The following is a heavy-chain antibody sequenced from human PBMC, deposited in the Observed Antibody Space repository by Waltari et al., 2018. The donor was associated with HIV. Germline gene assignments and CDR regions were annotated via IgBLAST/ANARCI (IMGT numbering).Heavy chain of an antibody. CDR3: ARELKQLSPQDYDSPPRGFDI. CDR1: GGTFSSYA. V-gene: IGHV1-69*12. J-gene: IGHJ3*02. D-gene: IGHD3-22*01. Sequence: QVQLVQSGAEVKKPGSSVKVSCKASGGTFSSYAISWMRQAPGPGLEWMGGISPIFDTPNYAQKFQGRVTITADESTSTAYMELSSLRSDDTAVYYCARELKQLSPQDYDSPPRGFDIWGQGTMVTVSS. CDR2: ISPIFDTP.